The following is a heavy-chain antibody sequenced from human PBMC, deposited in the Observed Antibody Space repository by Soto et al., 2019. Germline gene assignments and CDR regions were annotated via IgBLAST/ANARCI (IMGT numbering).Heavy chain of an antibody. V-gene: IGHV4-59*01. CDR3: AREYPNYFDY. Sequence: SETLSLTCTVSGGSISSYYWSWIRQPPGKGLEWIGYIYYSGSTNYNPSLKSRVTISVDTSKNQFSLKLSSVTAADTAVYCCAREYPNYFDYWGQGTLVTVSS. CDR1: GGSISSYY. J-gene: IGHJ4*02. CDR2: IYYSGST. D-gene: IGHD2-2*02.